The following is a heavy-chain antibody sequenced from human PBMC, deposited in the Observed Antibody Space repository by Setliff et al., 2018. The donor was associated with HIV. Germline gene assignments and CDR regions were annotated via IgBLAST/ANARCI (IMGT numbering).Heavy chain of an antibody. CDR3: ARVFYDSGGFFTTAGPLYLDL. Sequence: PGGSLRLSCAASGFTFSSYWMSWIRQPPGKGLEWIGSIDYSGRTDKKTSLKSRLRMSIDTSKNQFYVNLFSVTAADTAIYYCARVFYDSGGFFTTAGPLYLDLWGRGTLVTVSS. D-gene: IGHD3-22*01. CDR2: IDYSGRT. J-gene: IGHJ2*01. CDR1: GFTFSSYW. V-gene: IGHV4-59*01.